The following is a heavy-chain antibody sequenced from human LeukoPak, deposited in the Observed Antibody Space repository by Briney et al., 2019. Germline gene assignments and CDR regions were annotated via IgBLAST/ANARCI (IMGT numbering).Heavy chain of an antibody. V-gene: IGHV3-64*01. D-gene: IGHD1-1*01. CDR2: ISSNGGST. Sequence: GGPLRLSCAASGFTFSSYAMHWVRQAPGKGLEYVSAISSNGGSTYYANSVKGRFTISRDNSKNTLYLQIGSLRAEDMAVYYCARATGGHYDYWGQGTLVTVSS. CDR3: ARATGGHYDY. CDR1: GFTFSSYA. J-gene: IGHJ4*02.